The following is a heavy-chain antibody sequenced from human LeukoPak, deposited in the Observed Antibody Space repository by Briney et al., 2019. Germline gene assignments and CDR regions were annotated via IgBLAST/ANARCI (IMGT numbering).Heavy chain of an antibody. V-gene: IGHV4-34*01. CDR1: GGSFSGNY. D-gene: IGHD6-13*01. Sequence: PSETLSLTCAVYGGSFSGNYWSWIRQPPGKGLEWIGEINHSGSTNYNPSLKSRVTISVDTSKNQFSLKLSSVTAADTAVYYCARGRAAAFLSGDNWFDPWGQGTLVTVSS. CDR2: INHSGST. J-gene: IGHJ5*02. CDR3: ARGRAAAFLSGDNWFDP.